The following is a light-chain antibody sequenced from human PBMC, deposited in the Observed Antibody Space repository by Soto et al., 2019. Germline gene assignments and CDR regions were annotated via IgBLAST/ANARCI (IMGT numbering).Light chain of an antibody. J-gene: IGLJ1*01. CDR1: SSDVGGYNY. V-gene: IGLV2-14*01. CDR2: EVS. CDR3: SSFTSSGTRV. Sequence: QSALTQPASVSRSPGQSITISCTGTSSDVGGYNYVSWYQQHPGKAPKVMIYEVSNRPSGVSTRFSASKSGNTASLTISGLQVEDEADYYCSSFTSSGTRVFGTGTKLTVL.